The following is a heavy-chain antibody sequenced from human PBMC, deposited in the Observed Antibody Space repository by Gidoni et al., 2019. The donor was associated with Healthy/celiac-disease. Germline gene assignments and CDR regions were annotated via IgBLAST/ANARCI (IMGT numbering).Heavy chain of an antibody. CDR1: GFTVRSNY. D-gene: IGHD6-13*01. V-gene: IGHV3-53*04. Sequence: EVQLVESGGGLVQPGGSLRLSCAASGFTVRSNYMSWVRKAPGKGLEWVSVIYSGGSTYYADAVKGRFTISRHNAKNTLYLQMNSLRAEDTAVYYCARESYSSSWYFDYWGQGTLVTVSS. CDR3: ARESYSSSWYFDY. J-gene: IGHJ4*02. CDR2: IYSGGST.